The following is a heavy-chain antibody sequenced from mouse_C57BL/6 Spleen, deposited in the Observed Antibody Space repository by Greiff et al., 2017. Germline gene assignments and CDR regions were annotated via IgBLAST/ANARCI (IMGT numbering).Heavy chain of an antibody. D-gene: IGHD2-5*01. Sequence: EVKLQESGGGLVQPGGSLSLSCAASGFTFTDYYMSWVRQPPGKALEWLGFIRNKANGYTTEYSAAVKGRFTISRDNSQSNLYLQMNALRAEDSATYYCASHYSNYAWFAYWGQGTLVTVSA. CDR1: GFTFTDYY. V-gene: IGHV7-3*01. CDR3: ASHYSNYAWFAY. CDR2: IRNKANGYTT. J-gene: IGHJ3*01.